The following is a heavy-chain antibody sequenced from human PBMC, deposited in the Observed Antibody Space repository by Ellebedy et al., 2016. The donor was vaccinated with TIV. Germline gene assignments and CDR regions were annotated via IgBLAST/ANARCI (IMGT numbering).Heavy chain of an antibody. Sequence: GESLKISCAASGFTFSSYWMHWVRQAPGKGLVWVSRINSDGSSTSYADSVKGRFTISRDNAKNTLYLQMNSLRAEDTAVYYCARGLGYDYVWGSYRSDYYGMDVWGQGTTVTVSS. CDR3: ARGLGYDYVWGSYRSDYYGMDV. CDR1: GFTFSSYW. V-gene: IGHV3-74*01. D-gene: IGHD3-16*02. CDR2: INSDGSST. J-gene: IGHJ6*02.